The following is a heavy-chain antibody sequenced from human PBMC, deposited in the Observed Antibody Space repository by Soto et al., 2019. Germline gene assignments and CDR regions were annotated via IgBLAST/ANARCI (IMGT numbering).Heavy chain of an antibody. V-gene: IGHV4-30-4*01. Sequence: SETLSLTCTASGGSISSGDYYWSWIRQPPGKGLEWIGYIYYSGSTFYNPSLKSRVTISVDTSKNQFSLKLSSVPAADTAVYYCARERPDGARLDPWGQGTLVTVS. D-gene: IGHD6-6*01. CDR2: IYYSGST. CDR1: GGSISSGDYY. CDR3: ARERPDGARLDP. J-gene: IGHJ5*02.